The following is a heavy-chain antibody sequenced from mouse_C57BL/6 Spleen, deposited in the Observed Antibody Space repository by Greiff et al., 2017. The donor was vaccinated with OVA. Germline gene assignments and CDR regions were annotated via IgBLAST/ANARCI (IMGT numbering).Heavy chain of an antibody. J-gene: IGHJ1*03. Sequence: VKLQQSGPELVKPGASVKISCKASGYAFSSSWMNWVKQRPGKGLEWIGRIYPGDGDTNYNGKFKGKATLTADKSSSTAYMQLSSLTSEDSAVYFCAREEEFSLNFRRYFDVWGTGTTVTVSS. CDR3: AREEEFSLNFRRYFDV. D-gene: IGHD6-2*01. CDR2: IYPGDGDT. CDR1: GYAFSSSW. V-gene: IGHV1-82*01.